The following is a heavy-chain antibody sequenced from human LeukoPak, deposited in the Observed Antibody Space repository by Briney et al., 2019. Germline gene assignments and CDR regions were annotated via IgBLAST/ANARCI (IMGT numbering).Heavy chain of an antibody. D-gene: IGHD3-22*01. CDR2: ISGSGGST. Sequence: PGGSLRLSCAASGFTFSSYAMSWVRQAPGQGLEWVSAISGSGGSTYYADSVKGRFTISRDNSKNTLYLQMNSLRAEDTAVYYCAKGSYYGSSGSFYFDYWGQGTLVTVSS. CDR3: AKGSYYGSSGSFYFDY. V-gene: IGHV3-23*01. CDR1: GFTFSSYA. J-gene: IGHJ4*02.